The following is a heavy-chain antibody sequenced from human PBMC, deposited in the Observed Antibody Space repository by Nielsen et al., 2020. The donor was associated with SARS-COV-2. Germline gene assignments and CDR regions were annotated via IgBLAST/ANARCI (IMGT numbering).Heavy chain of an antibody. Sequence: GESLKISCAASGFTFDDYAMHWVRQAPGKGLEWVSGINSDGSSTSYADSVKGRFTISRDNAKNTLYLQMNSLRTEDTAVYYCARGMDAWGQGTTVTVSS. CDR2: INSDGSST. CDR3: ARGMDA. CDR1: GFTFDDYA. J-gene: IGHJ6*02. V-gene: IGHV3-74*01.